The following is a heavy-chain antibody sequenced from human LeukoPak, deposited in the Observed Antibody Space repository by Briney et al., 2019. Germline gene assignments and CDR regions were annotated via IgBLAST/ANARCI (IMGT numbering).Heavy chain of an antibody. CDR3: ARRRYWSRTSCYNAETSVDY. CDR1: GGTFSSFA. D-gene: IGHD2-2*02. V-gene: IGHV1-46*01. J-gene: IGHJ4*02. Sequence: GASVTVSCKASGGTFSSFAISWVREAPGQGLEWMGVINPSDGSTSYAQKFQGRVTMTRDTATSTVYMELSSLRSEDTAVYYCARRRYWSRTSCYNAETSVDYWGQATLV. CDR2: INPSDGST.